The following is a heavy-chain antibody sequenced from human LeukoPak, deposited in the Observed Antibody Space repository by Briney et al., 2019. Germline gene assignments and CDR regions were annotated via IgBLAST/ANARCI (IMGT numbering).Heavy chain of an antibody. Sequence: SETLFLTCTVSGGSISSGSYYWSWIRQPAGKGLEWIGRIYTSGSTNYNPSLKSRVTISVDTSKNQFSLKLSSVTAADTAVYYCARDRGGYDSSGYYWVHWGQGTLVTVSS. D-gene: IGHD3-22*01. V-gene: IGHV4-61*02. CDR2: IYTSGST. CDR3: ARDRGGYDSSGYYWVH. CDR1: GGSISSGSYY. J-gene: IGHJ4*02.